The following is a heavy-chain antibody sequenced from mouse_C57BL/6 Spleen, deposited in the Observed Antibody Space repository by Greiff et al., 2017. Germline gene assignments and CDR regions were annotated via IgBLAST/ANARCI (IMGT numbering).Heavy chain of an antibody. V-gene: IGHV1-42*01. J-gene: IGHJ3*01. Sequence: VQLQQSGPELVKPGASVKISCKASGYSFTGYYMNWVKQSPEKSLEWIGEINPSTGGTTYNQKFKAKATLTVDKSSSTAYMQLKSLTSEDSAVYYCARFKDEAYWCQGTLVTVSA. CDR3: ARFKDEAY. CDR2: INPSTGGT. CDR1: GYSFTGYY.